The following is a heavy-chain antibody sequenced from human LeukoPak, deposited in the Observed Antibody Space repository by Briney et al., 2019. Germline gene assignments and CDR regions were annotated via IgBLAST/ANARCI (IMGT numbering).Heavy chain of an antibody. CDR1: GHTFTSYY. V-gene: IGHV1-46*01. CDR2: INPSGGST. Sequence: ASVKVSCKASGHTFTSYYMHWVRQAPGQGLEWMGIINPSGGSTSYAQKFQGRVTMTRDTSTSTVYMELSSQRSEDTAVYYCARALGRLHRDYWGQGTLVTVSS. D-gene: IGHD4-11*01. J-gene: IGHJ4*02. CDR3: ARALGRLHRDY.